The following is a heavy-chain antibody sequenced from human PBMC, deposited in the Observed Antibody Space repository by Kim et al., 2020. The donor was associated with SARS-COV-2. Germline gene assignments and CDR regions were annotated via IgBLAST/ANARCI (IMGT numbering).Heavy chain of an antibody. Sequence: SQTLSLTCTVSGGSISSSSYYWGWIRQPPGKGLEWIGSIYYSGSTYYNPSLKSRVTISVDTSKNQFSLKLSSVTAADTAVYYCAIQYSSGWYPTFDYWGQGTLVTVSS. V-gene: IGHV4-39*01. CDR2: IYYSGST. CDR1: GGSISSSSYY. J-gene: IGHJ4*02. CDR3: AIQYSSGWYPTFDY. D-gene: IGHD6-19*01.